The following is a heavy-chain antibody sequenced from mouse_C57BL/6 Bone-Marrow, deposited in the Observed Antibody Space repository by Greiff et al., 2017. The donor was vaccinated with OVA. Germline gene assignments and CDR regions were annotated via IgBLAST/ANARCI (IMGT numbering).Heavy chain of an antibody. D-gene: IGHD1-1*01. CDR1: GFNIKNTY. CDR2: IDPAHDNT. V-gene: IGHV14-3*01. J-gene: IGHJ4*01. CDR3: ARGNFGSSFYSMDY. Sequence: VQLKESVAELVRPGASVTLSCTASGFNIKNTYMHWVKQRPEQGLEWIGRIDPAHDNTKYAPKFQGKATMTADTSSNTAYLQLSSLASEDPAVYCCARGNFGSSFYSMDYWGQGTSGTVSS.